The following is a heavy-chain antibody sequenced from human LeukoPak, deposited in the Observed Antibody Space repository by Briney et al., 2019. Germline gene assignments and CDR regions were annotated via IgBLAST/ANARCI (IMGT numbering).Heavy chain of an antibody. Sequence: GGSLTLSCAASGFTFSTYAMIWVRQAPGKGLELVSGISGSAGSTYYADSVKGRFTISRDNSKNTLYLQMNSLRAEDTAVYYCAKDRRQWPTDFDYWGQGALVTVSS. CDR3: AKDRRQWPTDFDY. D-gene: IGHD6-19*01. CDR1: GFTFSTYA. CDR2: ISGSAGST. J-gene: IGHJ4*02. V-gene: IGHV3-23*01.